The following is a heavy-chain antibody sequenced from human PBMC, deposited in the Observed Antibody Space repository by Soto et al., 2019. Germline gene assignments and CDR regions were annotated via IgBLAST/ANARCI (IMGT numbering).Heavy chain of an antibody. CDR1: GASIINHY. V-gene: IGHV4-59*11. D-gene: IGHD4-17*01. CDR3: ARNSDYGSDFDL. CDR2: VHYSGTT. J-gene: IGHJ2*01. Sequence: QVRLEESGPGLVKPSETLSLTCNVSGASIINHYWSWIRQPQGKALDWVAFVHYSGTTNSNPSLECRVFISVDTSKSQFSLKVTSVTDEDTAVYFCARNSDYGSDFDLWGRGTLVTVSS.